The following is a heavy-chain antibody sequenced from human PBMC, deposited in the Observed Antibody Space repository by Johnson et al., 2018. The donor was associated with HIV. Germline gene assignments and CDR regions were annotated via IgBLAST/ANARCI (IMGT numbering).Heavy chain of an antibody. Sequence: VQLVESGGGLVQPGGSLRLSCAASGFTFSNAWMSWVRQAPGKGLEWVGRIKSKTDGGTTDYAAPVKGRFTISRDDSKNTLYLQMNSLRAEDTAVYYCAKSYYEEERPMGVDAFDIWGQGTMVTVSS. CDR2: IKSKTDGGTT. CDR1: GFTFSNAW. V-gene: IGHV3-15*01. J-gene: IGHJ3*02. CDR3: AKSYYEEERPMGVDAFDI. D-gene: IGHD1-26*01.